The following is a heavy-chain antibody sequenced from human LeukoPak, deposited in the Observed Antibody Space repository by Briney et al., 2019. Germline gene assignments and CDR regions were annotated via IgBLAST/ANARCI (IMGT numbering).Heavy chain of an antibody. Sequence: GGSLRLSCEASGFTFSSYGMSWVRQAPGRGLEWVANIKQDGSEKYYLDSVKGRFTISRDNAKNSLYLQMNSLRAEDTAVYYCARLQANWDAFDIWGQGTMVTVSS. CDR3: ARLQANWDAFDI. D-gene: IGHD7-27*01. CDR1: GFTFSSYG. V-gene: IGHV3-7*01. CDR2: IKQDGSEK. J-gene: IGHJ3*02.